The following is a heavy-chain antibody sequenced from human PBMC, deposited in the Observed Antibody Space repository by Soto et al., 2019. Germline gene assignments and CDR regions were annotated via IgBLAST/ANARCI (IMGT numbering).Heavy chain of an antibody. J-gene: IGHJ4*02. D-gene: IGHD2-2*01. CDR1: GGSISSSSYY. Sequence: QLQLQESGPGLVKPSETLSLTCTVSGGSISSSSYYWGWIRQPPGKGLEWIGSIYYSGSTYYNPSLKSRVTISVDTSKNQFSLKLSSVTAADTAVYYCARRGLGGKYCSSTSCFGNDYWGQGTLVTVSS. V-gene: IGHV4-39*01. CDR3: ARRGLGGKYCSSTSCFGNDY. CDR2: IYYSGST.